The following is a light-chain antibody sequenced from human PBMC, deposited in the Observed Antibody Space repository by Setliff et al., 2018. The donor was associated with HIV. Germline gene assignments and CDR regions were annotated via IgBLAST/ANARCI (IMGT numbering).Light chain of an antibody. J-gene: IGLJ3*02. Sequence: QSALTQPASVSGSPGQSITISCTGTSSDVGGYNYVSWYQQHPGTPPKLLIHDVSDRPSGVTNRFSGSKSGSTASLTISGLQAEDEADYYCSSFTTGATVMFGGGTK. V-gene: IGLV2-14*03. CDR1: SSDVGGYNY. CDR2: DVS. CDR3: SSFTTGATVM.